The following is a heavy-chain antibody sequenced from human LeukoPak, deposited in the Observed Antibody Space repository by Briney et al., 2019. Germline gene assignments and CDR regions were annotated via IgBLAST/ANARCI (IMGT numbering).Heavy chain of an antibody. CDR3: ARDLEGSYYSGNY. D-gene: IGHD1-26*01. CDR2: IIPIFGTA. CDR1: GGTFSSYA. V-gene: IGHV1-69*13. Sequence: SVKVSCKASGGTFSSYAISWVRQAPGQGLEWMGGIIPIFGTANYAQKFQGRVTITADESTSTAYMELSSLRSEDTAVYYCARDLEGSYYSGNYWGQGTLVTVSS. J-gene: IGHJ4*02.